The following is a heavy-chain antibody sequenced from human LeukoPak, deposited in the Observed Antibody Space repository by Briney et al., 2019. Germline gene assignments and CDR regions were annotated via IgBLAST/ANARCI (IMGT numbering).Heavy chain of an antibody. CDR1: GFTFSSYW. J-gene: IGHJ6*04. Sequence: PGGSLRLSCAASGFTFSSYWMSWVRQAPGKGREWVANIKQDGSEKYYVDSVKGRFTISRDNAKNSLYLQMNSLRAEDTAVYYCATSVVVPAATTYYGMDVWGKGTTVTVSS. CDR3: ATSVVVPAATTYYGMDV. V-gene: IGHV3-7*03. D-gene: IGHD2-2*01. CDR2: IKQDGSEK.